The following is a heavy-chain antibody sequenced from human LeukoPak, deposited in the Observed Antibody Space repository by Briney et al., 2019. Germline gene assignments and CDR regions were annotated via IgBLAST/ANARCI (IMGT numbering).Heavy chain of an antibody. CDR3: ARDQYGDYPSFDY. D-gene: IGHD4-17*01. CDR2: ISYDGSNK. Sequence: GGSLRLSCAASGFTFSDYAMHWVRQAPGKGLEWVAVISYDGSNKYYADSVKGRFTISRDNSKNTLYLQMNSLRAEDTAVYYCARDQYGDYPSFDYWGQGTLVTVSS. V-gene: IGHV3-30-3*01. J-gene: IGHJ4*02. CDR1: GFTFSDYA.